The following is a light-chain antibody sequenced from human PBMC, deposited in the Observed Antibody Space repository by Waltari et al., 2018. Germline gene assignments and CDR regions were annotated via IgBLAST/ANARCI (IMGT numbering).Light chain of an antibody. Sequence: QLVVTQSPSASAPLGASVKLTCTLSSGHSSNVIAWLQQRPEKGPRYLMKVNSDGSHSKGDEIPDRFSGSSSGAERYLTISSFQSDDEADYYCETGGHGTWVFGGGTKLTVL. CDR2: VNSDGSH. CDR1: SGHSSNV. J-gene: IGLJ3*02. V-gene: IGLV4-69*01. CDR3: ETGGHGTWV.